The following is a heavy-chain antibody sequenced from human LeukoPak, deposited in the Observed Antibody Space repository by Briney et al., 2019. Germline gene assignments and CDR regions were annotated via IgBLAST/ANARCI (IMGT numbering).Heavy chain of an antibody. D-gene: IGHD3-16*01. J-gene: IGHJ6*03. Sequence: PSETLSLTCTVSGGSISSSSYYWGWIRQPPGKGLEWIGNIYYIGSTYYNPSLKSRVTISVDTSKNQFSLKLSSVTAADTAVYYCARETSQKGAHYMDVWGKGTTITISS. CDR1: GGSISSSSYY. CDR3: ARETSQKGAHYMDV. V-gene: IGHV4-39*07. CDR2: IYYIGST.